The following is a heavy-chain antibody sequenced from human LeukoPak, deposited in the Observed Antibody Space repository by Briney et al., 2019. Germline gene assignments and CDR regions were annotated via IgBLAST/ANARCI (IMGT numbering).Heavy chain of an antibody. CDR2: IVVGSGNT. Sequence: SVKVSGKASGFTFTSSAMQWVRQARGQRLEWIGWIVVGSGNTNYAQKFQERVTITRDMSTSTAYMELSSLRSEDTAVYYCAALGATRFFYAFDIWGQGTMVTVSS. D-gene: IGHD1-26*01. J-gene: IGHJ3*02. CDR1: GFTFTSSA. CDR3: AALGATRFFYAFDI. V-gene: IGHV1-58*02.